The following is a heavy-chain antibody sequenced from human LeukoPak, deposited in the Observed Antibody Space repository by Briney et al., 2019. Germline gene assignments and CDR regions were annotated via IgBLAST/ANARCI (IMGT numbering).Heavy chain of an antibody. CDR2: INWNGGST. D-gene: IGHD4-17*01. Sequence: GGSLRLSCAASGFTFDDYGMSWVRHAPGKGLEGVSGINWNGGSTGYADSVKGRFTISRDNAKNSLYLRMNSLRAEDTALYYCARVGVSTTVTTGAFDIWGQGTMVTVSS. J-gene: IGHJ3*02. CDR1: GFTFDDYG. CDR3: ARVGVSTTVTTGAFDI. V-gene: IGHV3-20*04.